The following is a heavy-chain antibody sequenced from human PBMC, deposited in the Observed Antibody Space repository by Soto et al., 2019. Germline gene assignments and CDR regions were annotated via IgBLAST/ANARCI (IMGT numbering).Heavy chain of an antibody. J-gene: IGHJ4*02. V-gene: IGHV4-59*01. CDR3: ARSRGGYLDY. Sequence: SETLSLTCTVSGVSISSYYWSWIRQPPGKGLEWIGYIYYSGSTNYNPSLKSRVTISVDTSKNQFSLKLSSVTAADTAVYYCARSRGGYLDYWGQGTLVTVSS. CDR2: IYYSGST. CDR1: GVSISSYY. D-gene: IGHD3-22*01.